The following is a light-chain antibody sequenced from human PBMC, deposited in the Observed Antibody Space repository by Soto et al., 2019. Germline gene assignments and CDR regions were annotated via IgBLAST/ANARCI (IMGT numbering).Light chain of an antibody. CDR2: DAS. CDR3: QQYNSYRT. J-gene: IGKJ1*01. Sequence: EIVLTQSPATLSLSPWERATLYCRASQSVSSYLAWYQQKPGQAPRLLIYDASNRATGIPARFSGSGSGTEFTLTISSLQPDDFATYYCQQYNSYRTFGQGTKVDIK. V-gene: IGKV3-11*01. CDR1: QSVSSY.